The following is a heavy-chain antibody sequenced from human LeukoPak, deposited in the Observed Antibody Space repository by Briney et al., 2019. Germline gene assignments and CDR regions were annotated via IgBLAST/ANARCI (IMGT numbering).Heavy chain of an antibody. CDR3: ARVREDSGLWDYYYYGMDV. CDR1: GFTFSSYW. J-gene: IGHJ6*02. Sequence: GGSLRLSCAASGFTFSSYWMAWVGQAPGKGLEWVSYISSSGSTIYYADSVKGRFTISRDNAKNSLYLQMNSLRAEDTAVYYCARVREDSGLWDYYYYGMDVWGQGTTVTVSS. V-gene: IGHV3-48*04. CDR2: ISSSGSTI. D-gene: IGHD5-12*01.